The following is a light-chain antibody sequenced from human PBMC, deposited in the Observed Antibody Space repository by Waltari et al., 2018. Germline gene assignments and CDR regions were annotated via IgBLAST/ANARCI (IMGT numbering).Light chain of an antibody. Sequence: DIQMTQSPSTLSASVGDRVTITCRASQSISTWLAWYQQKPGKAPKLLIYKASSLESGVPSRFSGSGSGTEFTLIISSLQPDDFATYYCQSFDSSLIADVIFGGGT. CDR2: KAS. CDR3: QSFDSSLIADVI. V-gene: IGKV1-5*03. J-gene: IGKJ4*01. CDR1: QSISTW.